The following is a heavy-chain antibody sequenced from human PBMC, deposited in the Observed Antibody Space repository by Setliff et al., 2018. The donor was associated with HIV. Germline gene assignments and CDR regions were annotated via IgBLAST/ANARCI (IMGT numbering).Heavy chain of an antibody. CDR3: VRDGVGTTPFDY. V-gene: IGHV3-74*01. CDR1: AFTFSSHW. D-gene: IGHD1-26*01. CDR2: INYHGSDI. J-gene: IGHJ4*02. Sequence: GGSLRLSCAAPAFTFSSHWMNWVRQAPGKGLVWVSRINYHGSDISYADSVKGRFTISRDNAKNTVYFQMNNLRDEDTAVYFCVRDGVGTTPFDYWGQGSLVTVSS.